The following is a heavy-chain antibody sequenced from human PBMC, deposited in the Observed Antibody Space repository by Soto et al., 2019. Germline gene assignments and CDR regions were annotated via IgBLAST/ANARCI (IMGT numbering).Heavy chain of an antibody. D-gene: IGHD2-15*01. J-gene: IGHJ4*02. CDR3: ARDLGGWPDY. CDR2: INGGNGIT. CDR1: GYSFTTYS. V-gene: IGHV1-3*01. Sequence: ASVKVSCKASGYSFTTYSIHWVRQAPGQRLEWMGLINGGNGITKFSQKFQDRATITRDTSASTAYMELSSLRSEDTAVYYCARDLGGWPDYWGQGTLVTVSS.